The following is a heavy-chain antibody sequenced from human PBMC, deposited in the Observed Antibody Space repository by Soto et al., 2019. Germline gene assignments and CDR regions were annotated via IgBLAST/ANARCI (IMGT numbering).Heavy chain of an antibody. CDR2: VYSGGST. CDR1: GFTVSSNY. V-gene: IGHV3-66*01. J-gene: IGHJ5*02. Sequence: EVQLVESGGGLVQPGGSLRLSCAASGFTVSSNYMSWVRQAPGKGLEWVSVVYSGGSTYYADSVKGRFTITRDNSKNTLYLQMNSLRAEDTAVYYCASRHHDYGDYAPWGQGTLVTVSS. D-gene: IGHD4-17*01. CDR3: ASRHHDYGDYAP.